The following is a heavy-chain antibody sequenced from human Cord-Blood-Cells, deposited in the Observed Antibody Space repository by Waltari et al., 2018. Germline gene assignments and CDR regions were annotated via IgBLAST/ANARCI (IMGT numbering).Heavy chain of an antibody. CDR3: ARGPYGDYGYYYYYYMDV. J-gene: IGHJ6*03. CDR2: INPISGGT. D-gene: IGHD4-17*01. CDR1: GYTFTGYY. Sequence: QVQLVQSGAEVKKPGASVKVSCKASGYTFTGYYMHWLRQAPGQGLEWRGWINPISGGTNYAQKFQGRVTMTRDTSISTAYMELSRLRSDDTAVYYCARGPYGDYGYYYYYYMDVWGKGTTVTVSS. V-gene: IGHV1-2*02.